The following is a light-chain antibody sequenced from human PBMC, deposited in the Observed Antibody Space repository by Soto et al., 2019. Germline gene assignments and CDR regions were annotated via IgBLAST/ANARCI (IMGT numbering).Light chain of an antibody. J-gene: IGKJ2*01. V-gene: IGKV3D-11*01. CDR3: QLRSTFMYT. Sequence: DIVLTQTPATLSLSPGERATLSCRASEGVSAYLNWYQHKPGQPPRLPIYDTSKRATGIPDRFSGSRSRTDFTLTIGSLEPEDFAVCYGQLRSTFMYTFGQGTKLDIK. CDR1: EGVSAY. CDR2: DTS.